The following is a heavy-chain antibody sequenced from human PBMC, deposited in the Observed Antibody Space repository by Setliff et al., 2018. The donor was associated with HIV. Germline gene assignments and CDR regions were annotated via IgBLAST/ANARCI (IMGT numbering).Heavy chain of an antibody. J-gene: IGHJ4*02. CDR3: ARDRGGGYNNLDY. D-gene: IGHD5-12*01. CDR2: IYYSGST. CDR1: GDFFSSDYY. Sequence: PSETLSLTCTVSGDFFSSDYYWSWIRQPPGKGLEWIGYIYYSGSTYYNPSLRSRVTISVDTSKNQFSLKVSSVTAADTAVYYCARDRGGGYNNLDYWGQGTRVTVSS. V-gene: IGHV4-30-4*08.